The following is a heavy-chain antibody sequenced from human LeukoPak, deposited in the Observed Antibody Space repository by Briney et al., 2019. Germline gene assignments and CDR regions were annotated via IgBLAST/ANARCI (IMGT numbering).Heavy chain of an antibody. CDR1: GGTIGSSY. V-gene: IGHV4-59*01. J-gene: IGHJ4*02. Sequence: SETLSLTCTVSGGTIGSSYWHWIRQPPGKALEWIGYIYYSGSTAYNPSLKSRITISVDTSKNQFSLKLSSVTAADTAVYYCARGPNLTKSTYYYDSSGYLDYWGQGTLVTVSS. CDR3: ARGPNLTKSTYYYDSSGYLDY. D-gene: IGHD3-22*01. CDR2: IYYSGST.